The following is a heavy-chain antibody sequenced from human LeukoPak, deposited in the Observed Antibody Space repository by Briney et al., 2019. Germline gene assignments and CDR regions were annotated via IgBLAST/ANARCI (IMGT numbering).Heavy chain of an antibody. CDR3: ARDGTLGYSGYGNPDY. Sequence: GGSLRLSCAASGFTFSSYSMNWVRQAPGKGLEWVSSISSSSSYIYYADSVKGRFTISRDNAKNSLYLQMNSLRAEDTAVYYCARDGTLGYSGYGNPDYWGQGTLVTVSS. CDR1: GFTFSSYS. J-gene: IGHJ4*02. V-gene: IGHV3-21*01. CDR2: ISSSSSYI. D-gene: IGHD5-12*01.